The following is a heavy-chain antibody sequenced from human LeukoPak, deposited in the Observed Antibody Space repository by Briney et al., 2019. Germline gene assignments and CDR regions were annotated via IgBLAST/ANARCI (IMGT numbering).Heavy chain of an antibody. Sequence: PGRSLRLSCAASGFTFSSYSMNWVRQAPGKGLEWVSSISSSSSYIYYADSVKGRFTISRDNAKNSLYLQMNSLRAEDTAVYYCARALWVGDDYDHLGIEMATKGAFDIWGQGTMVTVSS. CDR3: ARALWVGDDYDHLGIEMATKGAFDI. D-gene: IGHD5-24*01. J-gene: IGHJ3*02. CDR1: GFTFSSYS. V-gene: IGHV3-21*01. CDR2: ISSSSSYI.